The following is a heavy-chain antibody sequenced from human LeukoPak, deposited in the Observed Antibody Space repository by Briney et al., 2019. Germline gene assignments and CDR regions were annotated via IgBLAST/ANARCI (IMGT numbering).Heavy chain of an antibody. J-gene: IGHJ4*02. CDR3: ARGTTRGWYGEYDY. CDR2: IKQDGSEK. D-gene: IGHD6-19*01. V-gene: IGHV3-7*04. CDR1: GFTFSGYA. Sequence: GGSLRLSCAASGFTFSGYAMSWVRQAPGKGLEWVANIKQDGSEKYYVDSVKGRFTISRDNAKNSLYLQMNSLRAEDTAVYYCARGTTRGWYGEYDYWGQGNLVTVSS.